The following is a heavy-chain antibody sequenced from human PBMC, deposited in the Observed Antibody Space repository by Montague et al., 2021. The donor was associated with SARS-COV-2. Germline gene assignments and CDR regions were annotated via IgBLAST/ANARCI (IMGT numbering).Heavy chain of an antibody. V-gene: IGHV3-23*01. CDR3: AKAPYETAYVFDY. CDR2: ISGSVGST. J-gene: IGHJ4*02. D-gene: IGHD2-21*02. Sequence: SLRLSCAASGFTFSSYAMTWVRQAPGKGLEWVSSISGSVGSTYYSDSXXGRFTISRDNSKNTLSLQMNSLRAEDTAVYYCAKAPYETAYVFDYWGQGTLVTVSS. CDR1: GFTFSSYA.